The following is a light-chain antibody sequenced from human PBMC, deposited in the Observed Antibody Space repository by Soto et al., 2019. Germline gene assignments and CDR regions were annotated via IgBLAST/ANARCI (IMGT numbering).Light chain of an antibody. CDR1: SSDVGGYNY. V-gene: IGLV2-14*01. J-gene: IGLJ1*01. CDR3: SSYAGSDTYV. CDR2: EVS. Sequence: QSALTQPASVSGSPGQSITISCTVTSSDVGGYNYVSWYQQHPGKVPKLMIYEVSNRPSGVSNRFSGSKSVNTASLTISGLQAEDEADYYCSSYAGSDTYVFGTGTKVTVL.